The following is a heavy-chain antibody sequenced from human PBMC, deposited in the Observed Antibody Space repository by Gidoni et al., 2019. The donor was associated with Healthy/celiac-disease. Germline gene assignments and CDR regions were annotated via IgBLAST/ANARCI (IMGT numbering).Heavy chain of an antibody. Sequence: QVQLVEPGGGLVKPGGSLRLSGAASGFTFSDYYMSWIRQAPGKGWEWVSYISSSGSTIYYADSVKGRFTISRDNAKNSLYLQMNSLRAEDTAVYYCAREMHIIAVADPGHWGQGTLVTVSS. J-gene: IGHJ4*02. CDR3: AREMHIIAVADPGH. CDR1: GFTFSDYY. D-gene: IGHD6-19*01. V-gene: IGHV3-11*01. CDR2: ISSSGSTI.